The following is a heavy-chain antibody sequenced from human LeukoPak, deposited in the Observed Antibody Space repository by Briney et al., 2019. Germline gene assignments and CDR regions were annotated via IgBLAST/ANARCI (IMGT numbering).Heavy chain of an antibody. CDR1: GFTFSSYG. Sequence: RGRSLRLSCAASGFTFSSYGMHWVRQAPGKGLEWVAVISYDGSNKYYADSVKGRFTISRDNSRNTLYLQMNNLGPEDTAVYYCATALKNVLLWFGEFLVYWGQGTPVTVSS. CDR3: ATALKNVLLWFGEFLVY. D-gene: IGHD3-10*01. CDR2: ISYDGSNK. J-gene: IGHJ4*02. V-gene: IGHV3-30*03.